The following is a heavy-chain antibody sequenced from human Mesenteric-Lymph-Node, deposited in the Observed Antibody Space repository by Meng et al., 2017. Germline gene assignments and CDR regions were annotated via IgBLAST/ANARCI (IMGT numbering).Heavy chain of an antibody. Sequence: QVQLVQSGSELKKPGASVKVSCKASGYTLTTYDINGVRQAPGQGLEWMGWFSANSGNPMSAEGFTGRFVFSLDTSVSTAYLQISSLKADDTAVYYCARGGSRTSNLNFDYWGQGTLVTVSS. D-gene: IGHD2-2*01. V-gene: IGHV7-4-1*02. CDR1: GYTLTTYD. CDR3: ARGGSRTSNLNFDY. CDR2: FSANSGNP. J-gene: IGHJ4*02.